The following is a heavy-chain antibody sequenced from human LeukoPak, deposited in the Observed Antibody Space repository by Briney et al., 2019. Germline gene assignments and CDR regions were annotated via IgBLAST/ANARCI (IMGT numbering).Heavy chain of an antibody. CDR1: GGTFSSYA. CDR2: IIPIFGTA. J-gene: IGHJ6*02. V-gene: IGHV1-69*13. CDR3: ARDGGARGSSSWYDDYYYGMDV. Sequence: SVKVSCKASGGTFSSYAISWVRQAPGQGLEWMGGIIPIFGTANYAQKFQGRVTITADESTSTAYMELSSLRSEDTAVYYCARDGGARGSSSWYDDYYYGMDVWGQGTTVTVSS. D-gene: IGHD6-13*01.